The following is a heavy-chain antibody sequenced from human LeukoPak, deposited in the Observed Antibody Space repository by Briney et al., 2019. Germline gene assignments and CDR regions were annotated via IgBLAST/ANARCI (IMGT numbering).Heavy chain of an antibody. V-gene: IGHV3-30*18. Sequence: GGSLRLSCAASGFTFSSYGMHWVRQAPGKGLEWVAVISYDGSNKYYADSVKGRFTISRDNSKNTLYLQMNSLRAEDTAVYYCAKVGAAAPPTLYYYYYGMDVWGQGTTVTVSS. CDR3: AKVGAAAPPTLYYYYYGMDV. CDR2: ISYDGSNK. CDR1: GFTFSSYG. D-gene: IGHD2-2*01. J-gene: IGHJ6*02.